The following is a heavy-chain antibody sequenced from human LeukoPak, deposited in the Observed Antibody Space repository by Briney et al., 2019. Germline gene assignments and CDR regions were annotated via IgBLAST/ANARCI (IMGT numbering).Heavy chain of an antibody. D-gene: IGHD6-6*01. J-gene: IGHJ4*02. CDR1: VYTFSSYD. Sequence: ASVKVSRKASVYTFSSYDINWVPQATGQGLEWMGRMNPNSGNTAYAQKFQGRVTMSRDTSISTAYMELSSVRSEDTAVYYCARLPKYSRPLDYWGQGTLVTVSS. CDR3: ARLPKYSRPLDY. CDR2: MNPNSGNT. V-gene: IGHV1-8*02.